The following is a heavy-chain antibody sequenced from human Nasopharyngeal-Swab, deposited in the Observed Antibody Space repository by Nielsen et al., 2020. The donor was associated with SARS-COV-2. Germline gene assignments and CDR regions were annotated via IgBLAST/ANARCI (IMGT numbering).Heavy chain of an antibody. D-gene: IGHD3-16*02. CDR1: GGSISSDNYF. J-gene: IGHJ3*01. CDR2: IHYTGKT. Sequence: SETLSLTCTVSGGSISSDNYFWSWLRQRPGKGLEWIGYIHYTGKTYYNPSLESRLTISLDTSQNQFSLMLRSVTAADTAVYYCAREVINQAVSDAFDFWGQGTMVTVSS. CDR3: AREVINQAVSDAFDF. V-gene: IGHV4-31*03.